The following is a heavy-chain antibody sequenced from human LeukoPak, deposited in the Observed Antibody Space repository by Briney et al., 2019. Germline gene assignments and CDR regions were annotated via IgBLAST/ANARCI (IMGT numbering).Heavy chain of an antibody. CDR1: GGSISNYH. V-gene: IGHV4-4*07. D-gene: IGHD3-22*01. J-gene: IGHJ6*03. CDR3: ARERYYDSSGYYSRNYYYYMDV. CDR2: VYTSGST. Sequence: SETQSLTCTVSGGSISNYHWSWIRQPAGKVLEWIGRVYTSGSTNYNPSLKSRLTISVDKSKNQFSLKLSSVTAADTAVYHCARERYYDSSGYYSRNYYYYMDVLGKGTTVTVSS.